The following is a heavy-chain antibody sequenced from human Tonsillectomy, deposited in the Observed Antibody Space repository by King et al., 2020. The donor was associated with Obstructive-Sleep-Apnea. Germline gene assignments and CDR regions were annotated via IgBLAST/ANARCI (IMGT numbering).Heavy chain of an antibody. V-gene: IGHV4-31*03. J-gene: IGHJ6*02. CDR2: IYYSGST. CDR1: GGSISSGGYY. Sequence: VQLQESGPGLVKPSETLSLTCTVSGGSISSGGYYWSWIRQHPGRGLEWIGYIYYSGSTYYNPSLKSRVTISVDTSKNQVSLKLSSVTAADTAGYYCARCQGSDYYYGMDVWGQGTTVTVSS. CDR3: ARCQGSDYYYGMDV. D-gene: IGHD6-6*01.